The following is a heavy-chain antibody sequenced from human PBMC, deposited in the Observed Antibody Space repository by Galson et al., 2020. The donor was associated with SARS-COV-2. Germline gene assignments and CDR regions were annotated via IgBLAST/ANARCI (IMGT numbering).Heavy chain of an antibody. CDR1: GFTFSSYA. V-gene: IGHV3-23*01. J-gene: IGHJ4*02. D-gene: IGHD6-13*01. CDR2: ISGSGGST. CDR3: AKSWSSSWYYFDY. Sequence: GESLKISCADSGFTFSSYAMSWVRQAPGKGLEWVSAISGSGGSTYYADSVKGRFTISRDNSKNTLYLQMNSLRAEDTAVYYCAKSWSSSWYYFDYWGQGTLVTVSS.